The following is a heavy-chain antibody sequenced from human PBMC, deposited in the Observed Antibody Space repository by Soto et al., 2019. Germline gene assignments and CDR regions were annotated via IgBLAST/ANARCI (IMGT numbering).Heavy chain of an antibody. V-gene: IGHV4-59*01. CDR3: ARAPPYYDFWSGYYRGAWFDP. Sequence: QVQLQESGPGLVKPSETLSLTCTVSGGSISSYYWSWIRQPPGKGLEWIGYIYYSGSTNYNPSLKSRVTISVDTSKNQFSLKLSSVTAADTAVYYCARAPPYYDFWSGYYRGAWFDPWGQGTLVTVSS. CDR2: IYYSGST. D-gene: IGHD3-3*01. J-gene: IGHJ5*02. CDR1: GGSISSYY.